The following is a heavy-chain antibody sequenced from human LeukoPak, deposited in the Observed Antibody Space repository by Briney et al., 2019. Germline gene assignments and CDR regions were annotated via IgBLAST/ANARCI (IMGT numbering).Heavy chain of an antibody. CDR3: GFQSYDNSHGAVVM. CDR2: VFSSGST. J-gene: IGHJ3*01. CDR1: GASLITYF. V-gene: IGHV4-4*07. Sequence: PSETLSLTRAVSGASLITYFLCWSRQPAGKGLEWIGRVFSSGSTDYNSSLKSRVTVSVGASKNHLSLNLHLRSVTAADTAIYYCGFQSYDNSHGAVVMWGQGTVVTVSS. D-gene: IGHD2-15*01.